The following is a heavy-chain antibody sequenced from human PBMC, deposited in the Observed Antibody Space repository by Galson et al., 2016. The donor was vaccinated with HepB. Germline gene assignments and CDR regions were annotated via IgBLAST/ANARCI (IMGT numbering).Heavy chain of an antibody. CDR1: GGSISSGGYH. V-gene: IGHV4-31*03. D-gene: IGHD3-10*01. CDR3: TRDARDNSGSGTPD. J-gene: IGHJ4*02. CDR2: IYYSGST. Sequence: TLSLTCTVSGGSISSGGYHWSWIRQHPGKGLEWIGNIYYSGSTNYNPSLKSRVIISVDTSKNQFSLKLSSVTAADTAVYYCTRDARDNSGSGTPDWGQGTLVTVSS.